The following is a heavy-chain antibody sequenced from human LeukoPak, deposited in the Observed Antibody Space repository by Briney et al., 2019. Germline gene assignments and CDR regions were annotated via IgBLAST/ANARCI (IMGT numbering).Heavy chain of an antibody. Sequence: SETLSLACTVSGGSISTYYWSWIRQPPGKGLEWIGYIYYSGSANYNPSLKSRVTISVDTSKNQFSLKLSSVTAADTAVYYCARSYGSGNYFDYWGQGTLVTVSS. D-gene: IGHD3-10*01. CDR1: GGSISTYY. CDR3: ARSYGSGNYFDY. CDR2: IYYSGSA. V-gene: IGHV4-59*01. J-gene: IGHJ4*02.